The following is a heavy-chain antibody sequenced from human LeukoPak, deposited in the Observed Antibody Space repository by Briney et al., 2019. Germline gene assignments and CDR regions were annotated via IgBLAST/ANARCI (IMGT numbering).Heavy chain of an antibody. D-gene: IGHD2/OR15-2a*01. Sequence: SETLSLTCTVSGGSISSYYWSWIRQPPGKGLEWIGYIYYSGSTNYNPSLKSRVTISVDTSKNQFSLKLSSVTAADTAVYYCARHVNSVLFDWFDPWGQGTLVTVSS. CDR3: ARHVNSVLFDWFDP. V-gene: IGHV4-59*08. CDR1: GGSISSYY. J-gene: IGHJ5*02. CDR2: IYYSGST.